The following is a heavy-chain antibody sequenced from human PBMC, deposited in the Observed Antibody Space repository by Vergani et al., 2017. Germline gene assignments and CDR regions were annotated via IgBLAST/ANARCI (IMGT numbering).Heavy chain of an antibody. D-gene: IGHD2-8*01. V-gene: IGHV3-33*01. CDR2: IWYDGSNK. Sequence: QVQLVESGGGVVQPGRSLRLSCAASGFTFSTYGMHWVRQAPGKGLEWVAVIWYDGSNKYYADSVKGRFTISRDNSKKTLYVQMNSLRAEDTAVYYCARERGYFTIGVCYPYFDYWGQGTLVTVSS. CDR1: GFTFSTYG. CDR3: ARERGYFTIGVCYPYFDY. J-gene: IGHJ4*02.